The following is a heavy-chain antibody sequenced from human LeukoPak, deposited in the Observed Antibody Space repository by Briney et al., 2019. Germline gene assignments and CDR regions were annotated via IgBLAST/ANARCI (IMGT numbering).Heavy chain of an antibody. CDR1: GGSISTYY. J-gene: IGHJ4*01. Sequence: SETLSLTCTVYGGSISTYYWSWLRQSPGKGLEWTGHIFYIGSTNYNPSLTSRVTISVDRSKNQFSLKLRSVTAADTAVYYCARSHGDYADLWRYYFDYWGHGTLVTVSS. CDR3: ARSHGDYADLWRYYFDY. CDR2: IFYIGST. D-gene: IGHD4-17*01. V-gene: IGHV4-59*01.